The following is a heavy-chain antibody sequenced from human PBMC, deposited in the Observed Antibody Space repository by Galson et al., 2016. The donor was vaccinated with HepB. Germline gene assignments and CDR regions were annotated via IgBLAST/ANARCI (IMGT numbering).Heavy chain of an antibody. Sequence: SVKVSCKASGYTFTRYAIHWVRQAPGQRLEWMGWINAGNGKTKFSQKFQGRVTITRDTSASTAYMELSSLRSEDTAMYYCAGSLYSTGWYANWGPGTLVTVSS. CDR3: AGSLYSTGWYAN. V-gene: IGHV1-3*01. D-gene: IGHD6-19*01. CDR1: GYTFTRYA. CDR2: INAGNGKT. J-gene: IGHJ4*02.